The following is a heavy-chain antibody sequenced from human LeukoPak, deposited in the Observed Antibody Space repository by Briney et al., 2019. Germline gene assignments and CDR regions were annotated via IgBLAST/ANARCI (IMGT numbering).Heavy chain of an antibody. CDR1: GYTFTGYY. V-gene: IGHV1-2*02. D-gene: IGHD6-6*01. CDR3: ARDRRLVRYSSSHGSDY. J-gene: IGHJ4*02. Sequence: ASVKVSCKASGYTFTGYYMHWVRQAPGQGLEWMGWINPNSGGTNYAQKFQGRVTMTRDTSISTAYMELSRLRSDDTAVYYCARDRRLVRYSSSHGSDYWGQGTLVTVSS. CDR2: INPNSGGT.